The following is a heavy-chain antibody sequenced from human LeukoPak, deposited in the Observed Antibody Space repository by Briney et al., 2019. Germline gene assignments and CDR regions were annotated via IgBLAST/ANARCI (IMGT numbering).Heavy chain of an antibody. D-gene: IGHD4-17*01. J-gene: IGHJ4*02. CDR3: ARDSGEHYGDYKQSY. Sequence: GASVKVSCKASGGTFISYAISWVRQAPGQGLEWMGGIIPIFGTANYAQKLQGRVTITADESTSTAYMELSSLRSEDTAVYYCARDSGEHYGDYKQSYWGQGTLVTVSS. CDR2: IIPIFGTA. CDR1: GGTFISYA. V-gene: IGHV1-69*13.